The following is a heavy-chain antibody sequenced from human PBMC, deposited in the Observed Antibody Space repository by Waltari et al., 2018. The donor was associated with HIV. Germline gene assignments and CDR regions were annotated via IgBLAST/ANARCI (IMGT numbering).Heavy chain of an antibody. Sequence: EVQLVASGGGLVRPGGSLSLSCAASGFAFSDHYLDWVRQAPGKGREWVGRSRNKANSYTTEYAASVKGRFTISRDASKNSLFLQMNSLRADDTAIYYCTRDSSGYAGFDSWGQGALVTVSS. J-gene: IGHJ4*02. V-gene: IGHV3-72*01. CDR3: TRDSSGYAGFDS. CDR1: GFAFSDHY. D-gene: IGHD5-12*01. CDR2: SRNKANSYTT.